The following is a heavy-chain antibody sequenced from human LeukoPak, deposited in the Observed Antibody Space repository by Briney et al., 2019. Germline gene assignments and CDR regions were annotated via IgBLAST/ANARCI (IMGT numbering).Heavy chain of an antibody. D-gene: IGHD3-10*01. Sequence: SETLSLPCAVYGGSFSGYCWSWLRHPPGKGLEWIGEIKHSGSTNYNPSLKSRVTISVDTSKNQFSLKLSSVTAADTAVYYCARGPAMVRGVNWFDPWGQGTLVTVSS. V-gene: IGHV4-34*01. J-gene: IGHJ5*02. CDR3: ARGPAMVRGVNWFDP. CDR1: GGSFSGYC. CDR2: IKHSGST.